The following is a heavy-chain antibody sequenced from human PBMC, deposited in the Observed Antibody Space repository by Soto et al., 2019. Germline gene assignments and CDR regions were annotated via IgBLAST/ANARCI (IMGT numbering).Heavy chain of an antibody. CDR1: GGTFSSDA. CDR2: VIPIFGTT. D-gene: IGHD2-2*01. V-gene: IGHV1-69*13. Sequence: SVKVSCKAYGGTFSSDAINWVRQAPGEGLEWMGGVIPIFGTTNYAQKVQGRVTITADESTSTAYMELSSLRSEDSAVYYCARSLGYCSSSTCYSLQFLEWSLRGMDVWGQGTTVTVSS. J-gene: IGHJ6*02. CDR3: ARSLGYCSSSTCYSLQFLEWSLRGMDV.